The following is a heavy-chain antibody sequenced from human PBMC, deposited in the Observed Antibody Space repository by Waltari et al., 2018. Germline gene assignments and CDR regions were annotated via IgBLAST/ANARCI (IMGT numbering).Heavy chain of an antibody. D-gene: IGHD6-6*01. CDR3: ARAGKYSSSFYYYYYYYMDV. V-gene: IGHV1-69*10. CDR2: IIPILGIA. J-gene: IGHJ6*03. Sequence: QVQLVQSGAEVKKPGPSVKVSCKASGGTFSSYAISWVRQAPGQGLEWMGGIIPILGIANYAQKFQGRVTITADKSTSTAYMELSSLRSEDTAVYYCARAGKYSSSFYYYYYYYMDVWGKGTTVTVSS. CDR1: GGTFSSYA.